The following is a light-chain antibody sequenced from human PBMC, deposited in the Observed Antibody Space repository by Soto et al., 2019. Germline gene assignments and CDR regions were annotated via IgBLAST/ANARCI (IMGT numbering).Light chain of an antibody. V-gene: IGKV1-33*01. CDR1: QDINNC. CDR3: QKYDNLPLT. J-gene: IGKJ3*01. CDR2: DVS. Sequence: DIQMTQTPSSLSASVGDRVTITCQASQDINNCLNWYHQKPGKAPKLLIDDVSNLDKGVPSRFIGSGYGTHFTLPIRSLQPEPSAPYSCQKYDNLPLTFGPGTKVDLK.